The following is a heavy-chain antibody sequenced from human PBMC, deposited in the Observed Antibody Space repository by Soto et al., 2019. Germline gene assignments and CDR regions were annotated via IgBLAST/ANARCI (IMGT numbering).Heavy chain of an antibody. CDR3: ARHLESPYCSGGSCYSYYYYYYMYV. J-gene: IGHJ6*03. V-gene: IGHV5-51*01. D-gene: IGHD2-15*01. CDR1: GYSFTSYW. Sequence: PGESLKISCKRSGYSFTSYWIGWVRQMPGKGLEWMGIIYPGDSDTRYSPSFQGQVTISADKSISTAYLQWSSLKASDTAMYYCARHLESPYCSGGSCYSYYYYYYMYVWGKGTTVTGSS. CDR2: IYPGDSDT.